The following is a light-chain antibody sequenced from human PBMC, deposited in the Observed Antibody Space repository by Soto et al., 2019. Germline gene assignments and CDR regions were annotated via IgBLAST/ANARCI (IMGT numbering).Light chain of an antibody. CDR2: GAS. CDR1: QSVSTKN. J-gene: IGKJ1*01. Sequence: IVLTQSPGKLSSSPGERATLSCRASQSVSTKNLAWYQQRPGQAPRLVIYGASRRATGIPDRFSGSASGTDGTITISRLETEDRTVYYCQQSDNSVWTFGQGTKVDIK. V-gene: IGKV3-20*01. CDR3: QQSDNSVWT.